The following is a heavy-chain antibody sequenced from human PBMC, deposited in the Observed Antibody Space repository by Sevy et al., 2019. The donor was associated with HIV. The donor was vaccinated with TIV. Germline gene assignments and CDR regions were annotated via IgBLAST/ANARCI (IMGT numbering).Heavy chain of an antibody. Sequence: GGSLRLSCAASGFTFSSYAMSWVRQAPGKGLEWVSAISGSGGSTYYADPVKGRFTISRDNSKNTLYLQMNSLRAEDTAVYYCAKGRGRQQLDPTPPPYYYMDVWGKGTTVTVSS. CDR2: ISGSGGST. D-gene: IGHD6-13*01. V-gene: IGHV3-23*01. J-gene: IGHJ6*03. CDR1: GFTFSSYA. CDR3: AKGRGRQQLDPTPPPYYYMDV.